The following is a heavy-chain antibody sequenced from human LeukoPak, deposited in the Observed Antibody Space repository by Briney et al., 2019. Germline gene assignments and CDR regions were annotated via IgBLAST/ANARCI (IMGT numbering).Heavy chain of an antibody. CDR1: GYIFTSDW. CDR2: IYPGDSDT. D-gene: IGHD6-13*01. J-gene: IGHJ4*02. Sequence: GESLKISCKGSGYIFTSDWIGWVRQPPGKGLEWRGIIYPGDSDTRYSPSFQGQVTISGDKSISPAYLQWSSLKASDTAMYYCASINIAAAGNGGWEFDYWGEGTLVTVSS. CDR3: ASINIAAAGNGGWEFDY. V-gene: IGHV5-51*01.